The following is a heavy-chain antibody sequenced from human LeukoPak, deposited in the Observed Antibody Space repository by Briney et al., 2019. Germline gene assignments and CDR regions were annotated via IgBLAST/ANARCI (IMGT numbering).Heavy chain of an antibody. CDR2: ISGSGGST. D-gene: IGHD3-22*01. Sequence: GGSLRPSCAASGFTFSSYAMRWVRQAPGKGLEWVSAISGSGGSTYYADSVKGRFTISRDNSKKTLYLQMNSLRAEDTAVYYCAKAPGGYYYDSSGPLDYWGQGTLVTVSS. J-gene: IGHJ4*02. CDR3: AKAPGGYYYDSSGPLDY. V-gene: IGHV3-23*01. CDR1: GFTFSSYA.